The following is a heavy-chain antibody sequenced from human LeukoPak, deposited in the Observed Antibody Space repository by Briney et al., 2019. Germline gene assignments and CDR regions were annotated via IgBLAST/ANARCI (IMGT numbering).Heavy chain of an antibody. CDR1: GDSIGRYY. CDR3: ARGGYYGSGNDFRFDP. Sequence: SETLSLTCTVSGDSIGRYYWNWIRQPPGKGPEWIGYIDDSGRTNYNPSLKSRVTISKDTSRNQFSLKLNSVTAADTAVYYCARGGYYGSGNDFRFDPWGQGTLVTVSS. CDR2: IDDSGRT. D-gene: IGHD3-10*01. J-gene: IGHJ5*02. V-gene: IGHV4-59*01.